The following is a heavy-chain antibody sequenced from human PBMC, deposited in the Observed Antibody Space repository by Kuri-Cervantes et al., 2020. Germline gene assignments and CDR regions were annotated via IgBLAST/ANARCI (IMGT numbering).Heavy chain of an antibody. D-gene: IGHD3-3*01. V-gene: IGHV3-23*01. J-gene: IGHJ4*02. CDR3: ARDFGSGYFDY. CDR2: ISGSGSST. Sequence: GGSLRLSCTASGFTFSDYAVNWVRQAPGKGLEWVSAISGSGSSTYYADSVKGRFTISRDNSKNTLYLQMNSLRAEDTAVYYCARDFGSGYFDYWGQGTLVTVSS. CDR1: GFTFSDYA.